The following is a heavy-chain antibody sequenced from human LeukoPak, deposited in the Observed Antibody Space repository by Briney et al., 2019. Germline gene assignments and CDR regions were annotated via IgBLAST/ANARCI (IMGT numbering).Heavy chain of an antibody. V-gene: IGHV1-24*01. Sequence: GASVKVSCKVSGYTLTELSMHWVRQTPGKGLEWMGGFDPGDGETIYAQKFQGRVTMTEDTSTDTAYMELSSLRSEDTAVYYCATTAPHSSGYDYEDAFDIWGQGTMVTVSS. J-gene: IGHJ3*02. D-gene: IGHD3-22*01. CDR2: FDPGDGET. CDR1: GYTLTELS. CDR3: ATTAPHSSGYDYEDAFDI.